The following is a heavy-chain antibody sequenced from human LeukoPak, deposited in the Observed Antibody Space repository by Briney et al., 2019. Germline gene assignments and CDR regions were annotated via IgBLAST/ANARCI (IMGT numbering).Heavy chain of an antibody. D-gene: IGHD3-9*01. CDR1: GGSISSSNYY. J-gene: IGHJ3*02. CDR2: IYYSGST. CDR3: ASGHYDILTGYSDAFDI. Sequence: PSETLSLTCTVSGGSISSSNYYWGWIRQPPGKGLEWIGSIYYSGSTYYNPSLKSRVTISVDTSKNQFSLKLSSVTAADTAVYYCASGHYDILTGYSDAFDIWGQGTMVTVSS. V-gene: IGHV4-39*07.